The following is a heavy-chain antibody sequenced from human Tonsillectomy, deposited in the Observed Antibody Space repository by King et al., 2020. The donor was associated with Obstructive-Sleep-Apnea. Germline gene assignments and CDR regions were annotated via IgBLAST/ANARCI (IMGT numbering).Heavy chain of an antibody. CDR2: IVGAATHT. Sequence: VQLLESGGGLVQPGGSLRLSCAASGFTFSTYAMTWVCQAPGKGLEWVSTIVGAATHTYYADSVRGRFTISRDNSKNTLFLQMISLRADDTALYYCAFGSGSPGYFDNWGQGTLVTVSS. CDR1: GFTFSTYA. J-gene: IGHJ4*02. CDR3: AFGSGSPGYFDN. V-gene: IGHV3-23*01. D-gene: IGHD2-15*01.